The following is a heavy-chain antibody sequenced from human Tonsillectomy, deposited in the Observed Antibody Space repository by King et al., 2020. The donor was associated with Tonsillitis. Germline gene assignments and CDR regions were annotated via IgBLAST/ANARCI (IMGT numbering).Heavy chain of an antibody. J-gene: IGHJ6*03. D-gene: IGHD1-26*01. CDR3: ARDGVGYYYMDV. CDR1: GFTFSSYG. Sequence: VQLVESGGGVIQPGRSLRLSCAASGFTFSSYGMHWVRQAPGKGLEWVAVISYNGSNKYYADSVKGRFTISRDNSKNTLYLQMNSLRAEYTAVYYCARDGVGYYYMDVWGKGTTVTVSS. CDR2: ISYNGSNK. V-gene: IGHV3-30*03.